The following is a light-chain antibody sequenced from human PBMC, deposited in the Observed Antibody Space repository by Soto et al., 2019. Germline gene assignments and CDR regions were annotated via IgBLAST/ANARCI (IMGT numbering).Light chain of an antibody. CDR1: QSVSSH. CDR2: RAS. J-gene: IGKJ5*01. CDR3: QQSYSTPPT. V-gene: IGKV1-39*01. Sequence: DIQLTQAPSSLSASLGDRVTITCRASQSVSSHLNWYQQKPGKAPKVLMYRASSLQSGVPSRFSGSGSGTDFTLTISSLQPEDFATYYCQQSYSTPPTFGQGTRLEI.